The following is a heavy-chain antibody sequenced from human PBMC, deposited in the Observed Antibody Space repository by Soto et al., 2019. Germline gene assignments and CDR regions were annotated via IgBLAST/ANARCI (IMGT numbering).Heavy chain of an antibody. V-gene: IGHV1-2*04. CDR3: ARGKGMEENYFYYGLDI. Sequence: GASVKVSCKASGYTFTGYYMHWVRQAPGQGLEWMGWINPNSGGTNYAQKFQGWVTITRDTSASTGYMELSSLRSEDTAVYYCARGKGMEENYFYYGLDIWGQGTTVTVSS. CDR1: GYTFTGYY. D-gene: IGHD1-1*01. J-gene: IGHJ6*02. CDR2: INPNSGGT.